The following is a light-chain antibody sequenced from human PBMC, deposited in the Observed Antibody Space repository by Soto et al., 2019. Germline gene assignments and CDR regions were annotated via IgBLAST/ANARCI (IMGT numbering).Light chain of an antibody. V-gene: IGLV3-21*04. J-gene: IGLJ3*02. CDR3: QVWDSSSDHWV. CDR1: NIGSKS. CDR2: YDS. Sequence: SYELTQPPSVSVAPGKTARITCGGTNIGSKSVHWYQQKPGQAPVLVIYYDSDRPSGIPERFSGSNSGNTATLTISRVEAGDEADYYCQVWDSSSDHWVFGGGTKLTVL.